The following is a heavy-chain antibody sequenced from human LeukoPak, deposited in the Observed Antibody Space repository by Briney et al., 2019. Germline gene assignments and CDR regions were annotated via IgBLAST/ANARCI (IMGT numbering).Heavy chain of an antibody. J-gene: IGHJ5*02. CDR2: INPNSGGT. D-gene: IGHD3-3*01. CDR3: ARDWAHTIFGVVITPPFDP. CDR1: GYTFTVYY. Sequence: GASMKVSSKASGYTFTVYYMHWVRQAPGQGLEWMGRINPNSGGTNYAQKYQGRVTMTSDTSISTAYMELSRLRSDDTAVYYCARDWAHTIFGVVITPPFDPWGQGTLVTVSS. V-gene: IGHV1-2*06.